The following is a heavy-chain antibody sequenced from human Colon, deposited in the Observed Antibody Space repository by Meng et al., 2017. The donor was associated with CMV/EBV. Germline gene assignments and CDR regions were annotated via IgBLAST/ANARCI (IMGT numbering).Heavy chain of an antibody. CDR2: ISTFNSNK. D-gene: IGHD3-16*01. J-gene: IGHJ5*02. CDR3: ARAVDGGRSDP. V-gene: IGHV1-18*01. CDR1: GGTFSSYA. Sequence: ASVKVSCKASGGTFSSYAISWVRQAPGQGLEWMGGISTFNSNKYYAQKFQDRVTMTTDRSTNTAYLELRALKADDTAIYFCARAVDGGRSDPWGQGTLVTVSS.